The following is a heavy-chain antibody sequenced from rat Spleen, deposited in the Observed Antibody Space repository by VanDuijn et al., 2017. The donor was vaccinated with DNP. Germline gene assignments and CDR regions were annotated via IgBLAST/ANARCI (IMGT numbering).Heavy chain of an antibody. V-gene: IGHV5-31*01. CDR1: RFTFNSYW. D-gene: IGHD1-1*01. CDR2: VTSSGGST. J-gene: IGHJ2*01. Sequence: EVQLVESGGDLVQPGRSLKLSCVASRFTFNSYWMAWIRQVPGKGLEWVASVTSSGGSTYYPDSVKGRFIISRDNARNTLYLQMNSLRSEDTATYYCARGSGTYYWYFDYWGQGVMVTVSS. CDR3: ARGSGTYYWYFDY.